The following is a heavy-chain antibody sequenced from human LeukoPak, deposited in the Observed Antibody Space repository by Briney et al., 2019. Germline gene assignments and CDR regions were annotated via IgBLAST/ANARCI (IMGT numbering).Heavy chain of an antibody. V-gene: IGHV3-53*01. Sequence: GGSLRLSCAASGFTFNNYAMSWVRQAPGKGLEWVSVIYTVGSTYYADSVKGRFTISRDNSKNTLYLQMNSLRAEDTAVYYCASPSTGQSFDIWGQGTMVTVSS. J-gene: IGHJ3*02. CDR1: GFTFNNYA. CDR2: IYTVGST. CDR3: ASPSTGQSFDI. D-gene: IGHD2-8*02.